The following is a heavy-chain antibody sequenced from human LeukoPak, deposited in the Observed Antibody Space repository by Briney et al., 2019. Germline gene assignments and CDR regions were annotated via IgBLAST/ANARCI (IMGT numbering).Heavy chain of an antibody. V-gene: IGHV1-46*01. Sequence: ASVKFSCKASGYTFTGYYMHWVRQAPGQGLEWMGIINPTGGSTAYAQKFQGRVTMTRDTSTSTVYMELSSLRSDDTAVYYCARTAARRFDYWGQGTLVTVSS. CDR3: ARTAARRFDY. CDR1: GYTFTGYY. D-gene: IGHD6-6*01. J-gene: IGHJ4*02. CDR2: INPTGGST.